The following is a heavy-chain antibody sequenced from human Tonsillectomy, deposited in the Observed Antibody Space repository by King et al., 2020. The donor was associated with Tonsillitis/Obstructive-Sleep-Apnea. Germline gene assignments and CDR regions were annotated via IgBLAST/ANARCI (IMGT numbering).Heavy chain of an antibody. CDR1: GDSISSYY. Sequence: QLQESGPGLVKPSETLSLTCTVSGDSISSYYWSWIRQPPGKGLEWIGYIYYSGSTNYNPSLKSRVTISLDTSKNQFSLKLSSVTAADTAVYYCAGEVRSYGSRNSYYYYYMDVWGKGTTVTVSS. J-gene: IGHJ6*03. V-gene: IGHV4-59*12. CDR2: IYYSGST. CDR3: AGEVRSYGSRNSYYYYYMDV. D-gene: IGHD5-18*01.